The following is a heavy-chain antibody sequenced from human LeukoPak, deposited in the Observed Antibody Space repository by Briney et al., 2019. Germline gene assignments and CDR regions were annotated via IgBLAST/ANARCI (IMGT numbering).Heavy chain of an antibody. CDR2: FDPEDGET. Sequence: WASVKVSCKVSGYTLTELSMHWLRQAPRKGLEWMGGFDPEDGETIYAQKFPGRVTMTEDTSTDTAYMELSSLRSEDTAVYYCATVETTVTTFDYWGQGTLVTVSS. V-gene: IGHV1-24*01. J-gene: IGHJ4*02. CDR3: ATVETTVTTFDY. D-gene: IGHD4-17*01. CDR1: GYTLTELS.